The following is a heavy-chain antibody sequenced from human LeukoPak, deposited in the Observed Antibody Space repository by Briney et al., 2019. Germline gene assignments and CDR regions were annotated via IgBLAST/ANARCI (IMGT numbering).Heavy chain of an antibody. CDR2: IYHSGST. J-gene: IGHJ2*01. Sequence: SETLSLTCAVSGGSISSGGYSWSWIRQPPGKGLEWIGYIYHSGSTYYNPSLKSRVTISVDRSKNQFSLRLSSVTAADTAVYYCAREYCEGYFDLWGRGTLVTVSS. CDR3: AREYCEGYFDL. D-gene: IGHD2-8*02. V-gene: IGHV4-30-2*01. CDR1: GGSISSGGYS.